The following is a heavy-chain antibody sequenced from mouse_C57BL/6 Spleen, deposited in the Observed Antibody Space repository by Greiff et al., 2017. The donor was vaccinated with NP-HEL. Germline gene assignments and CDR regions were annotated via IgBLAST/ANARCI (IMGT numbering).Heavy chain of an antibody. Sequence: VQLQQPGTELVKPGASVKLSCKASGYTFTSYWMHWVKQRPGQGLEWIGNINPSNGGTNYNEKFKSKATLTVDKSSSTAYMQLSSLTSEDSAVYYRARLWLLGGWYFDVWGTGTTVTVSS. J-gene: IGHJ1*03. CDR1: GYTFTSYW. D-gene: IGHD2-3*01. V-gene: IGHV1-53*01. CDR2: INPSNGGT. CDR3: ARLWLLGGWYFDV.